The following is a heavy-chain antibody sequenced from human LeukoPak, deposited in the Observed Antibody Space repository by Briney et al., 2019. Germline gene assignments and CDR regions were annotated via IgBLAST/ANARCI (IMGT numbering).Heavy chain of an antibody. CDR2: IHYSGTI. J-gene: IGHJ3*02. CDR3: ARNSGYSYGGFDI. Sequence: SDTLSLTCAVSGYSISSSNWWGWIRQPPGKGLGWIGYIHYSGTIYYNPSLKSRVTMSVDTSKNQFSLKLSSVTAVDTAVYYCARNSGYSYGGFDIWGQGTMVTVSS. V-gene: IGHV4-28*05. CDR1: GYSISSSNW. D-gene: IGHD5-18*01.